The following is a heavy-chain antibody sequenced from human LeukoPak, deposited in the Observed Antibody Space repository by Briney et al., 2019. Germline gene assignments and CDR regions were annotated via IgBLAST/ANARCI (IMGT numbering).Heavy chain of an antibody. CDR3: ARDRMIFGARLGAFDI. D-gene: IGHD3/OR15-3a*01. V-gene: IGHV3-21*01. J-gene: IGHJ3*02. Sequence: PGGSLRLSCAASGFTFSSYSMNWVRQAPGKGLEWVSSISSSSSYIYYADLVKGRFTISRDNSKNTLYLQMNSLRAEDTAVYYCARDRMIFGARLGAFDIWGQGTMVTVSS. CDR1: GFTFSSYS. CDR2: ISSSSSYI.